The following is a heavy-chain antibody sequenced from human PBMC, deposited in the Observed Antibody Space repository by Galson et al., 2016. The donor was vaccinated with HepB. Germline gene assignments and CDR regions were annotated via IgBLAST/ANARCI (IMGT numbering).Heavy chain of an antibody. J-gene: IGHJ4*02. CDR2: ISDSGFTK. D-gene: IGHD1-26*01. Sequence: SLRLSCAASGFTLRSYSMTWVRQAPGKGLEWVSFISDSGFTKYYADSVRGRFTVSRDNSKNTLFLQMNSLRAEDTAMYYWGRGPIVGVTGDFWGQGTLVTVSS. V-gene: IGHV3-48*01. CDR1: GFTLRSYS. CDR3: GRGPIVGVTGDF.